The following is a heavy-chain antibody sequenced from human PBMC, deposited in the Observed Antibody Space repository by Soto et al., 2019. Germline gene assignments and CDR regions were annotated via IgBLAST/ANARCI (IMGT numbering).Heavy chain of an antibody. V-gene: IGHV4-59*08. CDR3: AIRYGSCFAY. J-gene: IGHJ4*02. Sequence: QVQLQESGPGLVKPSETLSLTCTVSGGSISSYYWCWVRQPPGKGLEWIGYIYYSGRTNYNPSLNSQVPIPVDTSKTQFSLKLSSVTAADAAGYYCAIRYGSCFAYWRQGPLVTVSA. CDR1: GGSISSYY. CDR2: IYYSGRT. D-gene: IGHD5-18*01.